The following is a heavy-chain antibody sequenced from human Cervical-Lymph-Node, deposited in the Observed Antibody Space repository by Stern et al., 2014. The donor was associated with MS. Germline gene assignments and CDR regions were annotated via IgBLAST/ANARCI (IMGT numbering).Heavy chain of an antibody. Sequence: QVQLMQSGAEVKKPGASVKVSCKASGYTFTDFYMHWVRRAPGQGLEWMGRIRPTSDDINFAQNFQGRVTMTWDTSISTVYMELSGLTSDDTAVYYCARDWENNYFDYWGQGTLVTVSS. CDR2: IRPTSDDI. D-gene: IGHD1-26*01. CDR1: GYTFTDFY. V-gene: IGHV1-2*06. J-gene: IGHJ4*02. CDR3: ARDWENNYFDY.